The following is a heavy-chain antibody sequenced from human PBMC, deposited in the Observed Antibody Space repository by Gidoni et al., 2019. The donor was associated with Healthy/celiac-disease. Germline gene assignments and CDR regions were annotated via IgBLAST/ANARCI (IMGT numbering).Heavy chain of an antibody. D-gene: IGHD4-17*01. CDR2: IYPGDSDT. Sequence: KKPGESLKISCKGSGYRFTSYWIGWVRQMPGKGLEWMGIIYPGDSDTRYSPSFQGQVTISADKSISTAYLQWSSLKASDTAMYYCARQTHDYGDYAEYFQHWGQGTLVTVSS. J-gene: IGHJ1*01. V-gene: IGHV5-51*01. CDR3: ARQTHDYGDYAEYFQH. CDR1: GYRFTSYW.